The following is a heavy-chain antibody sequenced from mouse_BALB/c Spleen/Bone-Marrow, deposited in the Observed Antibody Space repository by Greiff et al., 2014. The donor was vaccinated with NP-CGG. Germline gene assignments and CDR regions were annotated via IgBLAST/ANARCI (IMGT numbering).Heavy chain of an antibody. J-gene: IGHJ2*01. CDR3: AREGVDYFDY. Sequence: VQLKESGPELVKPGASVKMSCKASGYTFTSYVMHWVKQKPGQGLEWIGYINPYNDGTKYNEKFKGKATLTSDKSSRTAYMELSSLTSEDSAVYYCAREGVDYFDYWGQGTTLTVSS. CDR1: GYTFTSYV. CDR2: INPYNDGT. V-gene: IGHV1-14*01.